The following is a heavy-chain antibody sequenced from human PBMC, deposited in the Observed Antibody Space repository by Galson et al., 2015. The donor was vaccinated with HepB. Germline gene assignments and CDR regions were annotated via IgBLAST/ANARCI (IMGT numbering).Heavy chain of an antibody. Sequence: SVKVSCKASGYTFTDYHIHWVRQARGQGLEWMGVINPSGDSRSDAQKFQGRITVTRDTSTSTVYMELSSLRSEDTAVYYCARLYASGSSDYWGQGTLVTVSS. V-gene: IGHV1-46*01. J-gene: IGHJ4*02. CDR3: ARLYASGSSDY. D-gene: IGHD3-10*01. CDR1: GYTFTDYH. CDR2: INPSGDSR.